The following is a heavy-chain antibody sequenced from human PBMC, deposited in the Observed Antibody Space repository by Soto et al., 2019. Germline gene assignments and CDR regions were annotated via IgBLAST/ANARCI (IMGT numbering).Heavy chain of an antibody. CDR1: GFTFSNYA. Sequence: PGGSLRLSCAASGFTFSNYAMSWVRQAPGKGLERVSAITNSGGNTYYADSVKGRLTISRDNSKKTLYLQMNSLIAEDAAVFFCARFLYVYSGGWPHDACDIRGQGTMVTGSS. D-gene: IGHD6-19*01. CDR3: ARFLYVYSGGWPHDACDI. J-gene: IGHJ3*02. V-gene: IGHV3-23*01. CDR2: ITNSGGNT.